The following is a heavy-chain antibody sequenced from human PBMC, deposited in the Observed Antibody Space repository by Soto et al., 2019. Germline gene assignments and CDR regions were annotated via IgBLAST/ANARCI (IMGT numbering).Heavy chain of an antibody. CDR2: LIAMLGTP. Sequence: ASVEVSCRASGGTFGSHGIAWVRQAPGQGLEWMGGLIAMLGTPTYARKVQGRATITADESLTSSYLELRSLRSEDTAVYYCVRSPAAFHGMDVWGHGTTVTVSS. J-gene: IGHJ6*02. CDR1: GGTFGSHG. CDR3: VRSPAAFHGMDV. V-gene: IGHV1-69*13. D-gene: IGHD2-2*01.